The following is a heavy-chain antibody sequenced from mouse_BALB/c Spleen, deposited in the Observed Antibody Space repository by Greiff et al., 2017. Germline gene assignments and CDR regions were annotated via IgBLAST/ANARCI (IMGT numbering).Heavy chain of an antibody. CDR3: TITTAHWYFDV. V-gene: IGHV1S22*01. Sequence: LQQPGSELVRPGASVKLSCKASGYTFTSYWMHWVKQRPGQGLEWIGNIYPGSGSTNYDEKFKSKATLTVDTSSSTAYMQLSSLTSEDSAVYYCTITTAHWYFDVWGAGTTFTVSS. CDR1: GYTFTSYW. J-gene: IGHJ1*01. D-gene: IGHD1-2*01. CDR2: IYPGSGST.